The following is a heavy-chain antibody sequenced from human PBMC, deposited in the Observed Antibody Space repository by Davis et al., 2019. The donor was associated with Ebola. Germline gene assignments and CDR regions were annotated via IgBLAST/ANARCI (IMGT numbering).Heavy chain of an antibody. J-gene: IGHJ6*02. V-gene: IGHV5-51*01. CDR1: GYSFNTYW. CDR2: IYPGDSDT. Sequence: GGSLRLSCKGSGYSFNTYWVGWVRQVPGKGLEWMGIIYPGDSDTRYSPSFQGQVTISADKSISTAYLQWSSLKASDTAMYYCARHRTARSYYYYGMDVWGQGTTVTVSS. CDR3: ARHRTARSYYYYGMDV. D-gene: IGHD2-21*02.